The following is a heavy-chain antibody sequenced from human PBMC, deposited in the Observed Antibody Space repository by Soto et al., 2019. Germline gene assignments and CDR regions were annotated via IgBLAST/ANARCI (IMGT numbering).Heavy chain of an antibody. J-gene: IGHJ6*03. CDR3: ARDRGVAPPVAGNTHYYYYMDV. Sequence: QDQLVQSGAEVKKPGASVTVSCKASGYSFTNYGVTWVRQAPGQGLEWMGWISAFNGNTHYAQNLQGRVTMTTDASTTTAYMELRSLRFADTAVYYCARDRGVAPPVAGNTHYYYYMDVWGKGTTVTVSS. CDR1: GYSFTNYG. CDR2: ISAFNGNT. D-gene: IGHD6-19*01. V-gene: IGHV1-18*01.